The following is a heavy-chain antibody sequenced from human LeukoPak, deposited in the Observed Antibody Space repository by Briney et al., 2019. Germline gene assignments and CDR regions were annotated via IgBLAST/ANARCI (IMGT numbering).Heavy chain of an antibody. V-gene: IGHV4-30-4*08. CDR1: GGSISSADFY. J-gene: IGHJ4*02. CDR2: IYYSGST. D-gene: IGHD6-13*01. Sequence: PSQTLSLTCAVSGGSISSADFYWSWIRQHPGKGLEWIGFIYYSGSTYYNPSLKSRVTISVNTSKNQFSLKLSSVTAADTAVYYCARGIYSSNLSDWGQGTLVTVSS. CDR3: ARGIYSSNLSD.